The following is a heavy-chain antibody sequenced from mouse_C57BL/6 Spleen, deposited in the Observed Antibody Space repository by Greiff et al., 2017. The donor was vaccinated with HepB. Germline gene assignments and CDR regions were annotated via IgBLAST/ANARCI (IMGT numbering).Heavy chain of an antibody. CDR3: ARYGYYGSTSNAMDY. D-gene: IGHD1-1*01. Sequence: VQLKESGPGLVKPSQSLSLTCSVTGYSITSGYYWNWIRQFPGNKLEWMGYISYDGSNNYNPSLKNRISITRDTSKNQFFLKLHSVTTEDTATYYCARYGYYGSTSNAMDYWGQGTSVTVSS. CDR1: GYSITSGYY. J-gene: IGHJ4*01. V-gene: IGHV3-6*01. CDR2: ISYDGSN.